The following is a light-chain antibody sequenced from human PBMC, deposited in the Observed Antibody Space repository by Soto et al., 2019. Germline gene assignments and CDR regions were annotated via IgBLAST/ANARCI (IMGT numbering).Light chain of an antibody. V-gene: IGKV1-39*01. J-gene: IGKJ1*01. CDR2: AAS. CDR3: QQSSSAPPWT. Sequence: DIQMTQSPSSLSASVGDRVTISCRASQSISTYLNWYQQKPGKAPRLLIYAASSVQSGVPPRFSGSGSGTDFTLTISSLRPEDIATYFCQQSSSAPPWTFGQGTKVDI. CDR1: QSISTY.